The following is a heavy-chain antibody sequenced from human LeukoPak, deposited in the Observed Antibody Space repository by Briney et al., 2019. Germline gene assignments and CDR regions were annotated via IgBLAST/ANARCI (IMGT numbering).Heavy chain of an antibody. D-gene: IGHD6-13*01. J-gene: IGHJ6*02. CDR3: ARDGYSTPDV. CDR1: GGSISSGGYY. Sequence: SETLSLTCTVSGGSISSGGYYWSWIRQPPGEGLEWIGEINHGGSTNYNPSLKSRVTLSVDTSKNQFSLKLTSVTAADTAVYYCARDGYSTPDVWGQGTTVTVSS. CDR2: INHGGST. V-gene: IGHV4-39*07.